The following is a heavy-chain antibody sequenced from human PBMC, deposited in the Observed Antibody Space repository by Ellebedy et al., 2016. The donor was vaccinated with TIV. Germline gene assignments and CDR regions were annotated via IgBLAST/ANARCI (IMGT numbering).Heavy chain of an antibody. Sequence: PGGSLRLSCAASGLTFSSHAMSWVRQAPGKGLEWVSSITESGGTTYYADSVKGRFTISRDNSKSTLDLQMSSLRAEDTAVYYCAKDRTPGDGYWVFDFWGQGTLVTVST. CDR2: ITESGGTT. J-gene: IGHJ4*02. D-gene: IGHD5-18*01. CDR3: AKDRTPGDGYWVFDF. V-gene: IGHV3-23*01. CDR1: GLTFSSHA.